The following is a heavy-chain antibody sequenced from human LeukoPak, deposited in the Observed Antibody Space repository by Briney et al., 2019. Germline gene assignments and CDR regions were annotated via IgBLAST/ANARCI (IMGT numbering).Heavy chain of an antibody. V-gene: IGHV3-13*05. D-gene: IGHD6-13*01. J-gene: IGHJ4*02. CDR2: IGTAGDP. CDR1: GFTFSSYD. CDR3: ARANSRADSSSWHSYYFDY. Sequence: GGSLRLSCAASGFTFSSYDMHWVRQATGKGLEWVSAIGTAGDPYYPGSVKGRFTISRENAKNFLYLQMNSLRAGDTAVYYCARANSRADSSSWHSYYFDYWGQGTLVTVSS.